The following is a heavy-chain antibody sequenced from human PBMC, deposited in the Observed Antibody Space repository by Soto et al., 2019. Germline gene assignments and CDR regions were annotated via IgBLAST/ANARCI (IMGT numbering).Heavy chain of an antibody. CDR2: IYFTGST. CDR3: TRGTPIVQWFDP. D-gene: IGHD1-26*01. CDR1: GGAVSSGTYY. J-gene: IGHJ5*02. V-gene: IGHV4-61*01. Sequence: KTSETLSLTCTVSGGAVSSGTYYWSWIRQPPGKGLEWIGHIYFTGSTNYNPSLKSRVTMSLDTSRNQFSLKLSSVTAADTAVYYCTRGTPIVQWFDPWRLGTRVTLSS.